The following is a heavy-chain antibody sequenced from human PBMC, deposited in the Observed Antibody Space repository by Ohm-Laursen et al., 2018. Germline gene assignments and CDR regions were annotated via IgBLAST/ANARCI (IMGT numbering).Heavy chain of an antibody. CDR2: INPNSGGT. CDR3: ARHLGVDIVATATHWFDP. CDR1: GYTFTGYY. V-gene: IGHV1-2*02. Sequence: SSVKVSCKASGYTFTGYYMHWVRQAPGQGLEWMGWINPNSGGTNYAQKFQGRVTMTTDTSTSTAYMELRSLRSDDTAVYYCARHLGVDIVATATHWFDPWGQGTLVTVSS. J-gene: IGHJ5*02. D-gene: IGHD5-12*01.